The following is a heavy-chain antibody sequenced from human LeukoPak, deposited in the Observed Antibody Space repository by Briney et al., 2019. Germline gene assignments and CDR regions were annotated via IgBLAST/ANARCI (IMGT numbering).Heavy chain of an antibody. D-gene: IGHD3-22*01. Sequence: GGTLRLSCAASGFTFSSYAMSWVRQAPGKGLEWVSGISGSDGSTYSADSVKGRFTISRDNSKNTLYLQMNSLRAEDTAVYYCARVYYYDNPFDYWGQGTLVTVSS. CDR3: ARVYYYDNPFDY. V-gene: IGHV3-23*01. CDR2: ISGSDGST. J-gene: IGHJ4*02. CDR1: GFTFSSYA.